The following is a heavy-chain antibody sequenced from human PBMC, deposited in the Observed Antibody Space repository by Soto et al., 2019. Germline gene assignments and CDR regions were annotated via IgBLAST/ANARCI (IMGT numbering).Heavy chain of an antibody. Sequence: GASVKVSCKASGYTFTSYAMHWVRQAPGQRLEWMGWINAGNGNTKYSQKFQGRVTITRDTSASTAYMELSSLRSEDTAVYYCARGPPVEYDFWSGYFVFVVYWGQGTLVTVSS. CDR2: INAGNGNT. CDR3: ARGPPVEYDFWSGYFVFVVY. D-gene: IGHD3-3*01. CDR1: GYTFTSYA. V-gene: IGHV1-3*01. J-gene: IGHJ4*02.